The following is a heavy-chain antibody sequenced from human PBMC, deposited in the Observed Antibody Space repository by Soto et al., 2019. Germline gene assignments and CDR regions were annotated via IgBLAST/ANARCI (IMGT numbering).Heavy chain of an antibody. D-gene: IGHD3-10*01. V-gene: IGHV3-30*18. CDR2: ISYDGSNK. J-gene: IGHJ4*02. Sequence: GGSLRLSCAASGFTFSSYGMHCVRQAPGKGLEWVAVISYDGSNKYYADSVKGRFTISRDNSKNTLYLQMNSLRAEDTAVYYCAKDLLLWFGGFDYWGQGTLVTVSS. CDR3: AKDLLLWFGGFDY. CDR1: GFTFSSYG.